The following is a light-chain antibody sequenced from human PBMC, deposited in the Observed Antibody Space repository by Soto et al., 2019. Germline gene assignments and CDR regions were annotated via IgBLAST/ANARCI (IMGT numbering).Light chain of an antibody. CDR3: QHYNSYSEA. V-gene: IGKV1-5*01. CDR1: QSISSW. Sequence: DIQMTQSPSTLSASVGERVTITCRASQSISSWLAWYQQKPGKAPKFLIYDASNLESGVPSRFSGSGSGTEFTLTISSLQPDDFATYYCQHYNSYSEAFGQGTKVDI. J-gene: IGKJ1*01. CDR2: DAS.